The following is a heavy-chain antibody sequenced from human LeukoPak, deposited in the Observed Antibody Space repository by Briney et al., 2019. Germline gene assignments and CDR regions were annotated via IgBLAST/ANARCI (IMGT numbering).Heavy chain of an antibody. J-gene: IGHJ4*02. D-gene: IGHD3-22*01. V-gene: IGHV1-24*01. CDR3: ATDRRQGRDYYHSSGHYYGY. CDR1: GYTLTELS. Sequence: ASVKVSCKVSGYTLTELSMHWVRQAPGKGLERMGGFDPEDGETIYAQKFQGRVTMTEDTSTDTAYMELSSLRSEDTAVYYCATDRRQGRDYYHSSGHYYGYWGQGTLVTVSS. CDR2: FDPEDGET.